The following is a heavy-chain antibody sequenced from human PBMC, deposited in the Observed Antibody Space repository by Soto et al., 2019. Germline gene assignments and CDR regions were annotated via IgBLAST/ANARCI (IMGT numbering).Heavy chain of an antibody. J-gene: IGHJ5*02. Sequence: QVQLVQSGAEVKKPGSSVKVSCKASGGTFSSYTISWVRQAPGQGLGWVGRIIPILGIANYAHKFQGRVTITATKSTSTAYVELRTVTSEATAVYYCGRDGYSGYASLVPFDPWGQGPLVTVSS. D-gene: IGHD5-12*01. CDR1: GGTFSSYT. V-gene: IGHV1-69*08. CDR3: GRDGYSGYASLVPFDP. CDR2: IIPILGIA.